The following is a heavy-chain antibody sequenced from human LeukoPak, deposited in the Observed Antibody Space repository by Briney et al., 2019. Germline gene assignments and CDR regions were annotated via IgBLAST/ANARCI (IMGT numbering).Heavy chain of an antibody. CDR1: GFTVSSNY. Sequence: GGSLRLSCAASGFTVSSNYMSWVRQAPGKGLEWVSVTYSGGSTFYADSVKGRFTISRDNSKNTLYLQMNSLRAEDTAVYYCARGRYCSGGSCTYYYYYGMDVWGHGTTVTVSS. D-gene: IGHD2-15*01. V-gene: IGHV3-53*01. CDR3: ARGRYCSGGSCTYYYYYGMDV. CDR2: TYSGGST. J-gene: IGHJ6*02.